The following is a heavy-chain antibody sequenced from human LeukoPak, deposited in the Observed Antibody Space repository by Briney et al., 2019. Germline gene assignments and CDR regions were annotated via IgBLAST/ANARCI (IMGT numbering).Heavy chain of an antibody. CDR1: GGSISSYY. J-gene: IGHJ6*02. D-gene: IGHD3-10*01. Sequence: SETLSLTCTVSGGSISSYYWSWIRQPPGKGLEWIGYIYYSGSTNYNPSLKSRVTISVDTSKNQFSLKLSSVTAADTAVYYCPRQHYYGSGSYYYYYYGMDVWGQGTTVTVSS. V-gene: IGHV4-59*08. CDR3: PRQHYYGSGSYYYYYYGMDV. CDR2: IYYSGST.